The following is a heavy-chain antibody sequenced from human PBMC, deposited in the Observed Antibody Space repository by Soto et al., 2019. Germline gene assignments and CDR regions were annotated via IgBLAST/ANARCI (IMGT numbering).Heavy chain of an antibody. D-gene: IGHD5-18*01. CDR2: ISAYNGNA. V-gene: IGHV1-18*01. CDR1: GYTFTSYG. CDR3: ARDAPWIQLWLGIESYGMDV. Sequence: ASVKVSCKASGYTFTSYGISWVRRAPGQGLEWMGWISAYNGNANYAQKLQGRVTMTTDTSTSTAYMELRSLRSDDTAVYYCARDAPWIQLWLGIESYGMDVWGQGTTVTVSS. J-gene: IGHJ6*02.